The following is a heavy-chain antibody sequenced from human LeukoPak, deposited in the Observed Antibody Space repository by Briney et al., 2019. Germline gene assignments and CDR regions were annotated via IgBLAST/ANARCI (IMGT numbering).Heavy chain of an antibody. V-gene: IGHV3-66*02. CDR1: GFTVSSNY. J-gene: IGHJ4*02. CDR2: IYSGGST. D-gene: IGHD3-10*01. Sequence: GGSLRLSCAASGFTVSSNYMSWVRQAPGKGLEWVSVIYSGGSTYYADSVKGRFTISRDNSKNTLYLQMNSLRAEDTAVYYCARAGDLWFGELLNWGQGTLVTVSS. CDR3: ARAGDLWFGELLN.